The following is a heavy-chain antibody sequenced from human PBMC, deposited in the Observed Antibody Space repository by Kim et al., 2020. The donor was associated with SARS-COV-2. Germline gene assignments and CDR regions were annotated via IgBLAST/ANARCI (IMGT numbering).Heavy chain of an antibody. V-gene: IGHV3-9*01. CDR2: ISWNSGSI. CDR1: GFTFGDYA. D-gene: IGHD2-2*01. J-gene: IGHJ4*02. Sequence: SLRLSCAVSGFTFGDYAMHWVRQAPGKGLEWVAGISWNSGSIGYADSVKGRFSISRDNAKHSLYLQMNSLRAEDTALYYCAKDYCSSTSCYLPADYWGQGTLVTVSS. CDR3: AKDYCSSTSCYLPADY.